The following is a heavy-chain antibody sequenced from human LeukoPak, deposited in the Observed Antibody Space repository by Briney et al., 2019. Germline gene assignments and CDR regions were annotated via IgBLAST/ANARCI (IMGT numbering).Heavy chain of an antibody. CDR2: ISYDGSNK. V-gene: IGHV3-30*03. D-gene: IGHD2-2*02. CDR3: VIGYCSSTSCYKYYYYYGMDV. CDR1: GFTFSSYG. J-gene: IGHJ6*02. Sequence: GGSLRLSCAASGFTFSSYGMHWVRQAPGKGLEWVAVISYDGSNKYYADSVKGRFTISRDNSKNTLYLQMSSLRAEDTAVYYCVIGYCSSTSCYKYYYYYGMDVWGQGTTVTVSS.